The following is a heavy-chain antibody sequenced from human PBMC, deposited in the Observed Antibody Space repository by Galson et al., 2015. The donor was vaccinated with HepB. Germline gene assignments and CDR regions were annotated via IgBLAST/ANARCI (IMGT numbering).Heavy chain of an antibody. CDR2: ICTAGDT. V-gene: IGHV3-13*01. CDR3: ARDCSSTSCYGGFDY. D-gene: IGHD2-2*01. Sequence: SLRLSCAASGFTFSSYDMHWVRQATGKGLEWVSAICTAGDTYYPGSVKGRFTISRENAKNSLYLQMNSLRAGDTAVYYCARDCSSTSCYGGFDYWGQGTLVTVSS. CDR1: GFTFSSYD. J-gene: IGHJ4*02.